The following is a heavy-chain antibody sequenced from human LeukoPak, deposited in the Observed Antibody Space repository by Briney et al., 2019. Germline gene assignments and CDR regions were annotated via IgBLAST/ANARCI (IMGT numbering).Heavy chain of an antibody. Sequence: GGSLRLSCAASGFTFSSYEMNWVRQAPGKGLEWVSYISSSGSTIYYADSVKGRLTISRDNAKNSLYLQMNSLRAEDTAVYYCASKRYCSSTSCSHLALDIWGQGTMVTVSS. CDR2: ISSSGSTI. V-gene: IGHV3-48*03. CDR3: ASKRYCSSTSCSHLALDI. D-gene: IGHD2-2*01. CDR1: GFTFSSYE. J-gene: IGHJ3*02.